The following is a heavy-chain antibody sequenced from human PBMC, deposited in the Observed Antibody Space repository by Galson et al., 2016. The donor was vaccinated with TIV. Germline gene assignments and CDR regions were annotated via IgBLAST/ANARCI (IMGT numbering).Heavy chain of an antibody. CDR3: SRDLTTGNPGYDY. Sequence: SLRLSCAASGFSFRSYWMSWVRQAPGKGLQWVANIKEDGSEIYYVDSVKGRFTISRDNAKNSLHLQMSSLRAEDTAMYYCSRDLTTGNPGYDYWGQGTLVTVSS. D-gene: IGHD1-1*01. V-gene: IGHV3-7*01. CDR1: GFSFRSYW. J-gene: IGHJ4*02. CDR2: IKEDGSEI.